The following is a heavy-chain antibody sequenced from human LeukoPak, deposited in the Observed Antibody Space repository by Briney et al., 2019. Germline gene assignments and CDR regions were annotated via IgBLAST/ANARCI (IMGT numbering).Heavy chain of an antibody. CDR1: GGSVSSGSYY. Sequence: SETLSLTCTVSGGSVSSGSYYWSWIRQPPGKGLEWIGYIYYSGSTNYNPSLKSRVTLSVDTSKNQFSLKLSSVTAADTAVYYCAREFHCSGGSCFGYDYWGQGTLVTVSS. D-gene: IGHD2-15*01. CDR2: IYYSGST. CDR3: AREFHCSGGSCFGYDY. J-gene: IGHJ4*02. V-gene: IGHV4-61*01.